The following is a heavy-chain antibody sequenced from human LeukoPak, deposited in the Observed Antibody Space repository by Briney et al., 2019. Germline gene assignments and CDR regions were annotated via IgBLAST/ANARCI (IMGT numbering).Heavy chain of an antibody. D-gene: IGHD3-22*01. CDR2: INPSSGST. CDR3: ARGPGYYYDSSGAPTGLDY. V-gene: IGHV1-46*01. Sequence: ASVKVSCKASGYTFTNYYMHWVRQAPGQGLEWMGIINPSSGSTTYAQQFQARVTMTRDTSISTAYMELSRLRSEDTAVYYCARGPGYYYDSSGAPTGLDYWGQGTLVTVSS. CDR1: GYTFTNYY. J-gene: IGHJ4*02.